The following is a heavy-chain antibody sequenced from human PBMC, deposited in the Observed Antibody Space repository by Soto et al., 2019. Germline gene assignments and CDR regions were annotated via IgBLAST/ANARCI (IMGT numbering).Heavy chain of an antibody. CDR2: INHSGST. CDR1: GGSFSGYY. J-gene: IGHJ4*02. CDR3: ARGLSSDYCSGGSCYPNFDY. Sequence: SETLSLTCAVYGGSFSGYYWSWIRQPPGKGLEWIGEINHSGSTNYNPSLKSRVTISVDTSKNQFSLKLSSVTAADTAVYYCARGLSSDYCSGGSCYPNFDYWGQGTLVTVSS. V-gene: IGHV4-34*01. D-gene: IGHD2-15*01.